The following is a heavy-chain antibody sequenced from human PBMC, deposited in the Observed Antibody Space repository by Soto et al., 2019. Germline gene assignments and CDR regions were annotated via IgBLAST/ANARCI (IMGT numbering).Heavy chain of an antibody. V-gene: IGHV3-23*01. Sequence: GGSLRLSCAASGFTFSSYAMSWVRQAPGKGLEWVSAISGSGGSTYYADSVKGRFTISRDNSKNTLYLQMNSLRAEETAVYYCAKRGGTMVRGVINYYYYMDVWGKGTTVTVSS. CDR1: GFTFSSYA. CDR2: ISGSGGST. J-gene: IGHJ6*03. CDR3: AKRGGTMVRGVINYYYYMDV. D-gene: IGHD3-10*01.